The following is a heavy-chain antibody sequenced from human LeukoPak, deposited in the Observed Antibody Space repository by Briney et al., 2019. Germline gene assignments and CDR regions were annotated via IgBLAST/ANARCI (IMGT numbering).Heavy chain of an antibody. Sequence: GSLRLSCAASGFTVSSNYMSWVRQAPRKGLEWIGYIYYSGSTYYNPSLKSRVTISVDTSKNQFSLKLSSVTAADTAVYYCASVGTHEYDSSGSPFDYWGQGTLVTVSS. D-gene: IGHD3-22*01. CDR2: IYYSGST. V-gene: IGHV4-59*06. J-gene: IGHJ4*02. CDR3: ASVGTHEYDSSGSPFDY. CDR1: GFTVSSNY.